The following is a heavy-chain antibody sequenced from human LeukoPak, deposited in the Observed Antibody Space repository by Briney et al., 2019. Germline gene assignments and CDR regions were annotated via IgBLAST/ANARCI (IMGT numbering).Heavy chain of an antibody. CDR2: IYPGDSDT. CDR3: ARLMTTVTTPRFDY. Sequence: GGSLRLSCAASGFTFTSYWIGWVRQMPGKGLEWMGIIYPGDSDTRYSPSFQGQVTISADKSISTAYLQWSSLKASDTAMYYCARLMTTVTTPRFDYWGQGTLVTVSS. J-gene: IGHJ4*02. V-gene: IGHV5-51*01. D-gene: IGHD4-17*01. CDR1: GFTFTSYW.